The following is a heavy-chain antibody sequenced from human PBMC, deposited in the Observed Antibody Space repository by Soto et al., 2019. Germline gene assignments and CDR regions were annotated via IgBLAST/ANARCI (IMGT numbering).Heavy chain of an antibody. D-gene: IGHD3-16*02. V-gene: IGHV4-30-4*01. CDR2: IYYSGST. CDR1: GGSISSGDYY. CDR3: ASVEQIWGSYRPDAFDI. J-gene: IGHJ3*02. Sequence: SETLSLTCTVSGGSISSGDYYWSWIRQPPGKGLEWIGYIYYSGSTYYNPSLKSRVTISVDTSKNQFSLKLSSVTAADTAVYYCASVEQIWGSYRPDAFDIWGQGTMVTVSS.